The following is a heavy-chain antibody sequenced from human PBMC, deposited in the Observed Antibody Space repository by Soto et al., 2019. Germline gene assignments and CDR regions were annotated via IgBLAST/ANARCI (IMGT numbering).Heavy chain of an antibody. D-gene: IGHD2-8*01. V-gene: IGHV4-31*03. J-gene: IGHJ4*02. CDR3: ARGTYCTNGVCYSLMLDY. CDR2: IYYSGST. CDR1: GGSISSGGYY. Sequence: PSEPLSLTCTVSGGSISSGGYYWSWIRQHPGKGLEWIGYIYYSGSTYYNPSLKSRVTISVDTSKNQFSLKLSSVTAADTAVYYCARGTYCTNGVCYSLMLDYWGQGTLVTVSS.